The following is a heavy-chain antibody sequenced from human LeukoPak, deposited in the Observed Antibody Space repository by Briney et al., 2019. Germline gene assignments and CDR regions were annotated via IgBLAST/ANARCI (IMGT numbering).Heavy chain of an antibody. Sequence: GGSLRLSWAASGFSFSSDGMSWVSQAPGKGLEWVSGISGSGDSTYYADSVKGRYTISRDNSKNTLYLQMNSLRAEDTAVYYCARRSGIAVAGAFDYWGQGTLVTVSS. CDR3: ARRSGIAVAGAFDY. D-gene: IGHD6-19*01. CDR1: GFSFSSDG. J-gene: IGHJ4*02. CDR2: ISGSGDST. V-gene: IGHV3-23*01.